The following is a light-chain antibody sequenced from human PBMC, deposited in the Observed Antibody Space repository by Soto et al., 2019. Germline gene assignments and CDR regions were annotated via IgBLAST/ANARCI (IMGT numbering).Light chain of an antibody. CDR1: QSISKF. CDR2: GAS. Sequence: DIPMTQSPSSLSASVGDRVTITCRASQSISKFLNWYQQKPGKAPKLLIYGASNLQSGVPSRFSGSGSGTDFTLTISSLQPEDFATYYCQQSDSTPRTFGQGTKVEIK. CDR3: QQSDSTPRT. V-gene: IGKV1-39*01. J-gene: IGKJ1*01.